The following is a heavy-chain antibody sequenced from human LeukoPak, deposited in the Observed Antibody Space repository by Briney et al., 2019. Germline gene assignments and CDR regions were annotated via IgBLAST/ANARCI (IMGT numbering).Heavy chain of an antibody. Sequence: SVKVSCKASGYTFTGYYMHWVRQAPGQGLEWMGWINPILGIANYAQKFQGRVTITADKSTSTAYMELSSLRSEDTAVYYCARDYPDTTVTTSNYYYGMDVWGQGTTVTVSS. CDR2: INPILGIA. D-gene: IGHD4-17*01. CDR3: ARDYPDTTVTTSNYYYGMDV. J-gene: IGHJ6*02. CDR1: GYTFTGYY. V-gene: IGHV1-69*10.